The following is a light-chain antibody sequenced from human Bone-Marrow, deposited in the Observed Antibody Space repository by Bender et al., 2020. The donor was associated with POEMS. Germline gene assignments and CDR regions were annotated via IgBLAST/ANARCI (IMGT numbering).Light chain of an antibody. J-gene: IGLJ2*01. Sequence: QSVLTQPPSASGTPGQRVTISCSGSNSNIGTNAVNWYQQFPGTAPKLLIFSTDLRPSGVPDRFSGSKSGTSASLAITGLQPEDEADYYCAAWDDSLDAVLFGGGTKVSVL. V-gene: IGLV1-44*01. CDR2: STD. CDR1: NSNIGTNA. CDR3: AAWDDSLDAVL.